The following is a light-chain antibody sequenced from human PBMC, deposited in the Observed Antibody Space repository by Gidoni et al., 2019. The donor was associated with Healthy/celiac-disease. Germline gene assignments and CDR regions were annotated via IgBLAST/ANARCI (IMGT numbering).Light chain of an antibody. CDR3: QQYNRYWT. Sequence: DIQMTQSPSTLSASVGDRVTITCRASQSISSWLAWYQQKPGKAPKLLIYDASSLESGVPSRFSGSGSGTEFTLTISSLQPDDFATYYCQQYNRYWTFGQXTKVEIK. CDR1: QSISSW. V-gene: IGKV1-5*01. CDR2: DAS. J-gene: IGKJ1*01.